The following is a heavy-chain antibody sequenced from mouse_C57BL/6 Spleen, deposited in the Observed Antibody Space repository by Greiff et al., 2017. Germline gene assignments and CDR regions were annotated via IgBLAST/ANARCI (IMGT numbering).Heavy chain of an antibody. CDR2: IWGGGST. Sequence: QVQLQQSGPGLVQPSPSLTITCKASGYSLTSYGVNWVSQSHGKGLEWLGVIWGGGSTDYNAEFIARVSISKDNAESQVFFKMNSLQADDTAIYYSARNYYGYPDYWGQGTTLTGSS. CDR1: GYSLTSYG. D-gene: IGHD2-2*01. V-gene: IGHV2-2*01. J-gene: IGHJ2*01. CDR3: ARNYYGYPDY.